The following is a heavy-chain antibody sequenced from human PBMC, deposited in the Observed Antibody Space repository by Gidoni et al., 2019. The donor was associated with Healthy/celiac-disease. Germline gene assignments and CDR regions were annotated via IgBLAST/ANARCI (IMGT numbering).Heavy chain of an antibody. V-gene: IGHV1-69*04. Sequence: QVQLVQSGAEVKKPGSSVKVSCKASGGTFSSYAISWVRQAPGQGLEWMGRIIPILGIANYAQKFQGRVTITADKSTSTAYMELSSLRSEDTAVYYCARDGTYGDYQSHWGQGTLVTVSS. D-gene: IGHD4-17*01. CDR3: ARDGTYGDYQSH. CDR2: IIPILGIA. CDR1: GGTFSSYA. J-gene: IGHJ4*02.